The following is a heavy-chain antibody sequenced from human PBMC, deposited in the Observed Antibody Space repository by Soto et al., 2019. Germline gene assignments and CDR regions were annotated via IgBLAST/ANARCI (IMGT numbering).Heavy chain of an antibody. J-gene: IGHJ5*02. CDR2: ISGNGGST. Sequence: PGGSLRLSCAASGFTFSSYAMSWVRQAPGKGLEWVSAISGNGGSTYYADSVKGRFTISRDNSKNTLYLQMNSLRAEDTAVYYCAKDRDLLWFGELFYLDPWGQGTLVTVSS. D-gene: IGHD3-10*01. CDR3: AKDRDLLWFGELFYLDP. V-gene: IGHV3-23*01. CDR1: GFTFSSYA.